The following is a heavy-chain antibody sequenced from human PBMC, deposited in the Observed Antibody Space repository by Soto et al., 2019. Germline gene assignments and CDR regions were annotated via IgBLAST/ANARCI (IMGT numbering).Heavy chain of an antibody. CDR3: ASESGEASFDI. CDR2: ISSSSYI. Sequence: GGSLRLSCAASGFTFSSYSMNWVRQAPGKGLEWVSSISSSSYIYYADSVKGRFTISRDNAKNSLYLQMNSLRAEDAAVYYCASESGEASFDIWGQGTMVTVSS. D-gene: IGHD4-17*01. J-gene: IGHJ3*02. CDR1: GFTFSSYS. V-gene: IGHV3-21*01.